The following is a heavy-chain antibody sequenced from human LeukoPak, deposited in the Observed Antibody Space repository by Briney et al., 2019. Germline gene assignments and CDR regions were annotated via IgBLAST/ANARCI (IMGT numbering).Heavy chain of an antibody. J-gene: IGHJ4*02. CDR3: ARLTYDFWSGYPFDY. D-gene: IGHD3-3*01. V-gene: IGHV4-34*01. Sequence: PSETLSLTCAVYGGSFSGYYWSWIRQPPGKGLEWIGEINHSGSTNYNPSLKSRVTISVDTSKNQFSLKLSSVTAADTAVYYCARLTYDFWSGYPFDYWGQGTLITVSS. CDR2: INHSGST. CDR1: GGSFSGYY.